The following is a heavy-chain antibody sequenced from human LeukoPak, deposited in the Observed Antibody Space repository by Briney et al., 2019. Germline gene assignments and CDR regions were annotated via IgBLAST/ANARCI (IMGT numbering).Heavy chain of an antibody. CDR3: AKGSGYNLDY. J-gene: IGHJ4*02. CDR2: ISVSGGTT. CDR1: GFTLSSYT. D-gene: IGHD5-24*01. Sequence: GGSLRLSCAASGFTLSSYTMRWVRQAPGTGLEWVTAISVSGGTTLYADSVKGRFTISRDNSKNTLYLQMNSLRPEDTALYYCAKGSGYNLDYWGEGTLVTVSS. V-gene: IGHV3-23*01.